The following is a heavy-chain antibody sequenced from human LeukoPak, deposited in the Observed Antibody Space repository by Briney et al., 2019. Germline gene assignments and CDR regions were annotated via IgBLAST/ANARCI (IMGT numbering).Heavy chain of an antibody. D-gene: IGHD6-6*01. CDR1: GYTFTSYD. J-gene: IGHJ4*02. V-gene: IGHV1-8*03. CDR3: ARGESPYSSFHW. CDR2: MNPNSGNT. Sequence: ASVKVSCKASGYTFTSYDINWVRQATGQGLEWMGWMNPNSGNTGYAQKFQGRVTITRNTSISTAYMELSSLRSEDTAVYYCARGESPYSSFHWWGQGTLVTVSS.